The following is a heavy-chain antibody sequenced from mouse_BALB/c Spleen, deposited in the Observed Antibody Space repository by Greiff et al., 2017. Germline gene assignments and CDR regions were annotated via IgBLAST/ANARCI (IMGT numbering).Heavy chain of an antibody. V-gene: IGHV1-87*01. D-gene: IGHD1-1*01. CDR2: IYPGDGDT. CDR3: ARGSSYYYAMDY. J-gene: IGHJ4*01. Sequence: VQLQQSGAELARPGASVKLSCKASGYTFTSYWMQWVKQRPGQGLEWIGAIYPGDGDTRYTQKFKGKATLTADKSSSTAYMQLSSLASEDSVVYYCARGSSYYYAMDYWGQGTSVTVSS. CDR1: GYTFTSYW.